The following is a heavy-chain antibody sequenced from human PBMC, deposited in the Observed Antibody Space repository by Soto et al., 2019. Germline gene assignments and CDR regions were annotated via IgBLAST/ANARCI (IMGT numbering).Heavy chain of an antibody. Sequence: QVQVPESGPGLVKPSETPALPRPFPGSFKRTYYWGWNPPAPGKGPEWIGYMNNIGRTNYNPSLKNRVTISLDTSKNQFSLKLSSVIAADTAVYYCARSFCRDAVRCNWFDPWGLGTLVTASS. D-gene: IGHD2-8*01. V-gene: IGHV4-59*01. CDR3: ARSFCRDAVRCNWFDP. CDR2: MNNIGRT. CDR1: GSFKRTYY. J-gene: IGHJ5*02.